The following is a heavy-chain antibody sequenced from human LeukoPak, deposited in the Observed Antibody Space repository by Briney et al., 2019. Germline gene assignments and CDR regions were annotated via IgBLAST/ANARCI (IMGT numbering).Heavy chain of an antibody. CDR3: ARESDFWSGYHFDY. Sequence: PGGSLRLSCAASGFTVSSNDMSWVRQAPGKGLEWVSVIYSGGSTYYADSVKGRFTISRDNSKNTLYLQMNSLRAEDTAVYYCARESDFWSGYHFDYWGQGTLVTVSS. J-gene: IGHJ4*02. D-gene: IGHD3-3*01. CDR1: GFTVSSND. V-gene: IGHV3-53*01. CDR2: IYSGGST.